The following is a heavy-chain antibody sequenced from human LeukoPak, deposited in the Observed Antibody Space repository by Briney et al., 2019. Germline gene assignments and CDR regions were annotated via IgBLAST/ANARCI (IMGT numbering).Heavy chain of an antibody. Sequence: SVKVSCKASGGTFSSYAISWLRQAPGQGLEWMGGIIPIFGTANYAQKFQGRVTITTDESTSTAYMELSSLRSEDTAVYYCARGGHITIFGVVTRGEFDYWGQGTLVTVSS. V-gene: IGHV1-69*05. CDR1: GGTFSSYA. CDR3: ARGGHITIFGVVTRGEFDY. CDR2: IIPIFGTA. D-gene: IGHD3-3*01. J-gene: IGHJ4*02.